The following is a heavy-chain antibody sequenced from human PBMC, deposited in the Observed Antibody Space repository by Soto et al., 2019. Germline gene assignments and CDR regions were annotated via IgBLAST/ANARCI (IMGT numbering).Heavy chain of an antibody. V-gene: IGHV3-7*01. CDR3: ARHGELWFGELLLDAFDI. Sequence: PGGSLRLSXPASGFTFSSFWMTWVRQAPGKGLEWVANIKQDGTEKYYVDSVKGRFTISRDNAKNSLYLQINSLRAEDTAVYYCARHGELWFGELLLDAFDIWGQGTMVTVSS. CDR2: IKQDGTEK. CDR1: GFTFSSFW. J-gene: IGHJ3*02. D-gene: IGHD3-10*01.